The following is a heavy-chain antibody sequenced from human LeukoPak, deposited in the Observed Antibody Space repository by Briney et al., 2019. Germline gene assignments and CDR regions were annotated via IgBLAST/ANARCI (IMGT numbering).Heavy chain of an antibody. Sequence: SETLSLTCTVSGYSISSGYYWGWIRQPPGKGLAWIGSIYHSGSTYYNPSLKSRVTISVDTSKNQFSLKLSSVTAADTAVYYCARGGYCGGDCYFYYWGQGTLVTVSS. J-gene: IGHJ4*02. CDR3: ARGGYCGGDCYFYY. V-gene: IGHV4-38-2*02. CDR1: GYSISSGYY. CDR2: IYHSGST. D-gene: IGHD2-21*02.